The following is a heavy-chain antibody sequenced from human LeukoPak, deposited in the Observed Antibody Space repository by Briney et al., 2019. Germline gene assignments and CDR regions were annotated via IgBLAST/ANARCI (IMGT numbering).Heavy chain of an antibody. J-gene: IGHJ6*03. CDR1: GYTLTELS. CDR2: IYPGDSDT. V-gene: IGHV5-51*01. CDR3: ARRGHGGYEWWDYYYYMDV. D-gene: IGHD5-12*01. Sequence: KVSCKVSGYTLTELSMHWVRQMPGKGLEWMGIIYPGDSDTRYSPSFQGQVTISADKSISTAYLQWSSLKASDTAMYYCARRGHGGYEWWDYYYYMDVWGKGTTVTVSS.